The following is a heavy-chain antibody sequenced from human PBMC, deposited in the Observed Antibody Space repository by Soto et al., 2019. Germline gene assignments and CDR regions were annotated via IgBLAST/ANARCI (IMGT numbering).Heavy chain of an antibody. Sequence: ASVKVSCKASGYTFTSYGISWVRQAPGQGLEWMGWISAYNGNTNYAQKLQGRVTMTTDTSTSTAYMELRSLRSDDTAVYYCAREYGDYERDYYYMDVWGKGTTVTVSS. CDR2: ISAYNGNT. D-gene: IGHD4-17*01. CDR1: GYTFTSYG. J-gene: IGHJ6*03. CDR3: AREYGDYERDYYYMDV. V-gene: IGHV1-18*01.